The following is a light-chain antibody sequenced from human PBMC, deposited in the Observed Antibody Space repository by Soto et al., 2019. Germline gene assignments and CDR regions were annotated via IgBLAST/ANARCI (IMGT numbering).Light chain of an antibody. J-gene: IGKJ5*01. CDR1: QGIRND. CDR3: QQANSFLPIT. V-gene: IGKV1-17*01. Sequence: DIQMTQSPSSLSASVGDRVTITCPASQGIRNDLGWYQQKPGKAPQRLIYAASSLQSGVPSRFIGSGSGTEFTHTISSLQPEDFATYYCQQANSFLPITFGQGTRLEIK. CDR2: AAS.